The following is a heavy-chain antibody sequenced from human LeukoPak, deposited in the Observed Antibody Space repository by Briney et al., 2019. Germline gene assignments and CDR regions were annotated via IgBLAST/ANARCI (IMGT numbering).Heavy chain of an antibody. CDR3: AKSEPPYCGGDCYSIYFQH. D-gene: IGHD2-21*02. J-gene: IGHJ1*01. V-gene: IGHV3-66*01. CDR1: GFTLSSNY. Sequence: GGSLRLSCAASGFTLSSNYMSWVRQAPGKGLEWVSVIYSGGSTYYADSVKGRFTISRDNSKNTLYLQMNSLRAEDTAVYYCAKSEPPYCGGDCYSIYFQHWGQGTLVTVSS. CDR2: IYSGGST.